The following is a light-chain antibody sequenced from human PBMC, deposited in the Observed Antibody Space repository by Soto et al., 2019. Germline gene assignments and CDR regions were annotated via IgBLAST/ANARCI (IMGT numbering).Light chain of an antibody. CDR1: QNVGNF. CDR2: DAT. CDR3: WHREEWPTWCT. V-gene: IGKV3-11*01. Sequence: IVLTQSPATLSLSPGERATLSCRASQNVGNFLAWYQHKPGQAPRLLIYDATDRATCVPARFSGSGSGTEFSLIISSLEPEDSGAYYCWHREEWPTWCTFGGGTKMEIK. J-gene: IGKJ4*01.